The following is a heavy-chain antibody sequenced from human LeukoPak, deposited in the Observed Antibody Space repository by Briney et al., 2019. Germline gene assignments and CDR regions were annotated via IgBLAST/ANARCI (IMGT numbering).Heavy chain of an antibody. CDR2: INPNSGGT. V-gene: IGHV1-2*02. Sequence: ASVKVSCKASGYTFTGYYMHWVRQAPGQGLEWMGWINPNSGGTNYAQKFQGRVTMTRDTSISTAYMELSRLRSDDTAVYYCARVTRRGMARASEDYWGQGTLVTVSS. CDR3: ARVTRRGMARASEDY. D-gene: IGHD6-13*01. J-gene: IGHJ4*02. CDR1: GYTFTGYY.